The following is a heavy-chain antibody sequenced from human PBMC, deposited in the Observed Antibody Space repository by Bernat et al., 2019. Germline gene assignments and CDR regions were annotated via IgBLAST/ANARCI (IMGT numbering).Heavy chain of an antibody. CDR2: ISSSSSYI. CDR3: ARDIEDIVVVVAATGFDY. V-gene: IGHV3-21*01. Sequence: EVQLVESGGGLVQPGGSLRLSCAASGFTFSSYSMNWVRRAPGKGLEWVSSISSSSSYIYYAGSVKGRFTISRDNAKNSLYLQMNSLRAEDTTVYCCARDIEDIVVVVAATGFDYWGQGTLVTVSS. D-gene: IGHD2-15*01. J-gene: IGHJ4*02. CDR1: GFTFSSYS.